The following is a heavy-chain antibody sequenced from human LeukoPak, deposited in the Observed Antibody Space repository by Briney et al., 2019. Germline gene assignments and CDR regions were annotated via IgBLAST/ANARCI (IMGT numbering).Heavy chain of an antibody. CDR1: GFTFSSYA. Sequence: GGSLRLSCAASGFTFSSYAMSWVRQAPGKGLEWVSAISGSGGSTYYADSVKGRFTISRDNSKNTLYLQMNSLRAEDTAVYYCAKDPLLDYVWGSAIDYWGQGTLVTVSS. CDR2: ISGSGGST. CDR3: AKDPLLDYVWGSAIDY. D-gene: IGHD3-16*01. V-gene: IGHV3-23*01. J-gene: IGHJ4*02.